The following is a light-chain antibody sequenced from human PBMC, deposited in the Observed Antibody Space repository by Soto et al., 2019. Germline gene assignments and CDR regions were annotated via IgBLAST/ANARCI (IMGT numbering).Light chain of an antibody. CDR1: QNINSW. CDR2: DAS. J-gene: IGKJ1*01. Sequence: GDRVTITCPASQNINSWLAWYQQKPGKAPKLLIFDASSLESGVPSRFSGSGSGTEFTLTISSLQPDDFATYYCQQYNTYPWTFGQGTKVDI. CDR3: QQYNTYPWT. V-gene: IGKV1-5*01.